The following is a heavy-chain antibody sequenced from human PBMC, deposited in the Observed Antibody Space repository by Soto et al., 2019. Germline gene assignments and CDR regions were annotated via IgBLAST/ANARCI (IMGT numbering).Heavy chain of an antibody. V-gene: IGHV3-23*01. CDR2: ISGSGGTI. CDR3: AKDPSRYAFDI. J-gene: IGHJ3*02. CDR1: GFTFSSFA. Sequence: AGGSLRLSCAASGFTFSSFAMTWVRQAPGKGLEWVSIISGSGGTIYYADSVKGRFTISRDNSKNTLYLQMNSLRGEDTAVYYCAKDPSRYAFDIWGQGTMVTVSS.